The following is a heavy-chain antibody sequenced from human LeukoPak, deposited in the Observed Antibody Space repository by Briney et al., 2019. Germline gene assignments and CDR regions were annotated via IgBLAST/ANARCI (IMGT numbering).Heavy chain of an antibody. CDR2: ISANSGTI. V-gene: IGHV3-23*01. D-gene: IGHD6-13*01. Sequence: GGSLRLSCAASGFTFNTFAMGWVRQAPGKGLEWVSLISANSGTIYYGDSVRGRFSLSRDNSKNTLYLQMNSLRAEDTALYYCAKDFGSWMLFFDFWGQGTPVTVS. CDR1: GFTFNTFA. J-gene: IGHJ4*02. CDR3: AKDFGSWMLFFDF.